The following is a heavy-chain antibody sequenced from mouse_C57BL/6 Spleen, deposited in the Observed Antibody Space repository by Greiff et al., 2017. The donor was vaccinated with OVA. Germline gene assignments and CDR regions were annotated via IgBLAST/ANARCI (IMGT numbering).Heavy chain of an antibody. CDR3: AHLWTGARDY. D-gene: IGHD1-1*02. CDR2: IDPSDSET. CDR1: GYTFTSYW. Sequence: VKLQQPGAELVRPGSSVKLSCKASGYTFTSYWMPWVKQRPIQGLEWIGNIDPSDSETHYNQKFKNKATLTVDKSSSTACMQLSRLTTEDSAVYYCAHLWTGARDYWGQGTSVTVSS. J-gene: IGHJ4*01. V-gene: IGHV1-52*01.